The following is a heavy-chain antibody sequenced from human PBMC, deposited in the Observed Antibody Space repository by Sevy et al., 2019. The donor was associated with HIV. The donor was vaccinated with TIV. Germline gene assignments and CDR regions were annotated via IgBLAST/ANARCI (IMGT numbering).Heavy chain of an antibody. V-gene: IGHV3-48*01. CDR1: GFSFSIYS. J-gene: IGHJ4*02. Sequence: GGSLRLSCAASGFSFSIYSMKWVRQAPGKGLEWLSYMSNTGATIHYADSVKGRFTISRDNAKNSLYLQMNSLRAEDTAVYYCASQRGGYERLYYFDYWGQGTLVTVSS. CDR3: ASQRGGYERLYYFDY. CDR2: MSNTGATI. D-gene: IGHD5-12*01.